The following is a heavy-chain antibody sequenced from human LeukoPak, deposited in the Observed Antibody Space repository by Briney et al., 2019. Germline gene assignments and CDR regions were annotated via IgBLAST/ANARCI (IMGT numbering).Heavy chain of an antibody. D-gene: IGHD6-19*01. J-gene: IGHJ4*02. CDR2: ISVSGGST. Sequence: GGCLRLSCADSGLIFSSYAISWVRPAPGKGLEWVSGISVSGGSTYYADSVKGRFTISRDNSKNTLYLQMNSLRAENTAVYYCAKDGYSRGWAFDYWGEGTLVTVSS. CDR3: AKDGYSRGWAFDY. V-gene: IGHV3-23*01. CDR1: GLIFSSYA.